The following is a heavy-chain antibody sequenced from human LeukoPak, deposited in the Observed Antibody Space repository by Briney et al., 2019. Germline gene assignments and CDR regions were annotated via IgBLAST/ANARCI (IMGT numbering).Heavy chain of an antibody. D-gene: IGHD5-18*01. CDR3: ARVYSYGYNRYFDY. J-gene: IGHJ4*02. V-gene: IGHV4-39*07. CDR2: IYYSGST. CDR1: GGSINSSSYY. Sequence: PSETLSLTCTVSGGSINSSSYYWGWIRQPPGKGLEWIGTIYYSGSTYYNPSLKSRVTISVDTSKNQFSLKLSSVTAADTAVYYCARVYSYGYNRYFDYWGQGTLVIVSS.